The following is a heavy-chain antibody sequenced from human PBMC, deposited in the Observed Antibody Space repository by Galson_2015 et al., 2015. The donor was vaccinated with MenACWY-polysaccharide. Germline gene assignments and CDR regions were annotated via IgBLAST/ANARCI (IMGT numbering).Heavy chain of an antibody. CDR2: ISPTTGNT. V-gene: IGHV3-23*01. CDR3: AKGAAHYCSGNYYDY. CDR1: GVTFSSYG. D-gene: IGHD3-10*01. Sequence: SLRLSCAGSGVTFSSYGMGWVRQAPGKGLEWVSGISPTTGNTYYADSVRGRFTISRDNSKNSLYLQMDSLRAEDTALYYCAKGAAHYCSGNYYDYWGQGTQVTVSS. J-gene: IGHJ4*02.